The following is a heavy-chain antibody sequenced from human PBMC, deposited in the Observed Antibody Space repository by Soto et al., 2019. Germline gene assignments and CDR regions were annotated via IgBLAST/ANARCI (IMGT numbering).Heavy chain of an antibody. CDR2: ISYDGSNK. D-gene: IGHD6-6*01. J-gene: IGHJ4*02. CDR3: AREEAGGSSSNFDY. Sequence: GGSLRLSCAASGFTFSSYAMHWVRQAPGKGLEWVAVISYDGSNKYYADSVKGRFTISRDNSKNTLYLQMNSLRAEDTAVYYCAREEAGGSSSNFDYWGQGTLVTVSS. V-gene: IGHV3-30-3*01. CDR1: GFTFSSYA.